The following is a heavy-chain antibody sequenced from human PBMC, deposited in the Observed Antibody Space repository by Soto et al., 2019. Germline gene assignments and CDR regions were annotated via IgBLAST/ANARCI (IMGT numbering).Heavy chain of an antibody. Sequence: EVQLVESGGGLVKPGGSLRLSCAASGFTFSDAWMSWVRQTPGKGLQWVGRIKSKTAGGTTDYAAPVKGRFTISRDDSENTLYLEMTSLKTEDTAVYYCAREGGGGSGGAFENWGQGTMVTVSS. CDR3: AREGGGGSGGAFEN. J-gene: IGHJ3*02. CDR1: GFTFSDAW. CDR2: IKSKTAGGTT. V-gene: IGHV3-15*01. D-gene: IGHD2-21*01.